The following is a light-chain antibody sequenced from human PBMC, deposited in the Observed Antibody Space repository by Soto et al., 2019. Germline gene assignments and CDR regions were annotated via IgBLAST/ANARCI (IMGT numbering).Light chain of an antibody. Sequence: QSALTQPRSVSGSPGQSITISCTGTSSDVGGYNYVSWYRQHPGKAPQLMIYDVSKRPSGVPDRFSGSKSGNTASLTISGLQAEDEADYYCCSYAGSYNHYVFGTGTKLTVL. CDR3: CSYAGSYNHYV. CDR2: DVS. V-gene: IGLV2-11*01. J-gene: IGLJ1*01. CDR1: SSDVGGYNY.